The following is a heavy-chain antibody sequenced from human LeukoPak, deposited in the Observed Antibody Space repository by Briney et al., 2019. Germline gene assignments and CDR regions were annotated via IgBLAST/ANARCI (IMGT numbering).Heavy chain of an antibody. D-gene: IGHD2-15*01. V-gene: IGHV1-18*01. Sequence: ASVKVSCKAAGYTFTSYGISWVRQAPGQGLEWMGWISAYNGNTNYAQKLQGRVTMTTDTSTSTAYMELRSLRSDDTAVYYCARDDCSGGSCYSQLGYWGQGTLVTVSS. CDR2: ISAYNGNT. CDR3: ARDDCSGGSCYSQLGY. J-gene: IGHJ4*02. CDR1: GYTFTSYG.